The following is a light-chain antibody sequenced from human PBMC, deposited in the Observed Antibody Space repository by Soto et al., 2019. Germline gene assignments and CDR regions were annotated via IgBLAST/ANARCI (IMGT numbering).Light chain of an antibody. CDR1: QTISHY. CDR2: AAS. Sequence: DIQMTQSPSSLSASVGERVTITCRASQTISHYLNWYRQQPGRAPELLIYAASNLQSGVPSRFSGRGAGTEFTRTINSLHPEDFATYFCQQSSSAPYTFGLGTRLEI. J-gene: IGKJ2*01. V-gene: IGKV1-39*01. CDR3: QQSSSAPYT.